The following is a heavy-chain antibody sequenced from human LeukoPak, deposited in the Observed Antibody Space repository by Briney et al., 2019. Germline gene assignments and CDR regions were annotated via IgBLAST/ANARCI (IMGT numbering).Heavy chain of an antibody. Sequence: GGSPRLSCAASRFTFSSYWMTWVRQAPGKGLEWVANIKQDGSEKYYVGSVKGRFTISRDNTKNSLYLQMNSLRAEDTAVYYCAREGGYGGVFDYWGQGTLVTVSS. J-gene: IGHJ4*02. D-gene: IGHD5-12*01. V-gene: IGHV3-7*05. CDR1: RFTFSSYW. CDR2: IKQDGSEK. CDR3: AREGGYGGVFDY.